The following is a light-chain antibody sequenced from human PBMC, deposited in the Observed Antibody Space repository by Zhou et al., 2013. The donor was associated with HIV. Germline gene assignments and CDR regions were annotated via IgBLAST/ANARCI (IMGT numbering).Light chain of an antibody. CDR3: MQGTHWPYS. CDR2: LGS. V-gene: IGKV2-30*02. J-gene: IGKJ2*03. Sequence: DIVMTQTPLSLPVTLGQPASISCNSSQSLLHSSGHKFLNWFLQKPGQSPRLLIYLGSNRDSGVPARVSGSGSGTDFTLKISRVEAEDVGVYYCMQGTHWPYSFGQGTKLEIK. CDR1: QSLLHSSGHKF.